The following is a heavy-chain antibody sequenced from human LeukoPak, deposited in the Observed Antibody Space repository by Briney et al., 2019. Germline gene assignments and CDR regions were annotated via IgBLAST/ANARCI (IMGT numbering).Heavy chain of an antibody. J-gene: IGHJ4*02. CDR1: GFIVSSNY. D-gene: IGHD2-15*01. V-gene: IGHV3-66*02. CDR3: ATANRGYCSGGSCLDY. Sequence: GGSLRLSCAASGFIVSSNYMSWVRQAPGKGLEWVSVTYSGGSTYYADSVKGRFTISRDNSKNTLYLQMNSLRAEDTAVYYCATANRGYCSGGSCLDYWGQGALVTVSS. CDR2: TYSGGST.